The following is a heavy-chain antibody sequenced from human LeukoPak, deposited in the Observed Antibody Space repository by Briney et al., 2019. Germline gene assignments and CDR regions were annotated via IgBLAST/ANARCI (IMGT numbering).Heavy chain of an antibody. CDR2: IWYDGSNK. CDR3: AKNAGRDSSSWYRYYYMDV. D-gene: IGHD6-13*01. Sequence: GGSLRPSCAASGFTFSSYGMHWVCQAPGKGLEWVAVIWYDGSNKYYADSVKGRFTISRDNSKNTLYLQMNSLRAEDTAVYYCAKNAGRDSSSWYRYYYMDVWGKGTTVTVSS. V-gene: IGHV3-33*06. J-gene: IGHJ6*03. CDR1: GFTFSSYG.